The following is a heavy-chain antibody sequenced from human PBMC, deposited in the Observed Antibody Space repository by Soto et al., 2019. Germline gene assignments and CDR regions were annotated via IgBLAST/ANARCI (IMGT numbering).Heavy chain of an antibody. CDR2: IYYSGST. CDR1: GGSISSGDYY. V-gene: IGHV4-30-4*01. J-gene: IGHJ4*02. Sequence: QVQLQESGPGLVKPSQTLSLTCTVSGGSISSGDYYWSWIRQPPGKGLEWIGYIYYSGSTYYNPSLKSRVTISVDTSKNQFSLKLSSVTAVDTAVYYCARWENTHQTFGVARISFDYWGQGTLVTVSS. CDR3: ARWENTHQTFGVARISFDY. D-gene: IGHD3-3*01.